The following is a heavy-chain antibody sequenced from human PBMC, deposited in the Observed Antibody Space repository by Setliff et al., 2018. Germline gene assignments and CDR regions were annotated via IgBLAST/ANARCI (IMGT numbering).Heavy chain of an antibody. CDR1: GGSFSTYF. J-gene: IGHJ4*02. D-gene: IGHD2-2*01. Sequence: SETLSLTCAVYGGSFSTYFWSWIRQPPGKGLEWIREISHSGSANYNPSLKSRVTMSVDTSKNQFSLNLNSVTAADAAVYYFRLAHCNTTSCEEALDFWSQGTLVTVSS. CDR3: RLAHCNTTSCEEALDF. V-gene: IGHV4-34*01. CDR2: ISHSGSA.